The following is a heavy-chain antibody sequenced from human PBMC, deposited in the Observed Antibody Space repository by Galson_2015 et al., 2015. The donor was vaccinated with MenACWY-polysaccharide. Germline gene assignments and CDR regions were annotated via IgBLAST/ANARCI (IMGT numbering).Heavy chain of an antibody. J-gene: IGHJ4*02. CDR1: GGTFSNYA. CDR2: IIPIFGTS. V-gene: IGHV1-69*13. CDR3: AVLWSAYYAYYFDY. D-gene: IGHD3-3*01. Sequence: SVKVSCKASGGTFSNYAISWVRQAPGQGLEWLGGIIPIFGTSNYALKFQGRVTLTADESTNTAYMELGSLTSEDTAVYYCAVLWSAYYAYYFDYWGQGTLVTVAS.